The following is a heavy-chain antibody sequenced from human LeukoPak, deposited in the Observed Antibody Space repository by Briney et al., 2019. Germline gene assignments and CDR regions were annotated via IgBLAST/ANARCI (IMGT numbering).Heavy chain of an antibody. D-gene: IGHD6-19*01. CDR1: GDSISSGDYS. CDR3: ARSPGSGSLMGWFDP. CDR2: IYYSGRT. V-gene: IGHV4-30-4*07. Sequence: SETLSLTCAVSGDSISSGDYSWSWLRQPPGKGLEWIGYIYYSGRTYYNPSLKSRVTISVDTSKNQFSLKLSSVTAADTAVYYCARSPGSGSLMGWFDPWGQGTLVTVSS. J-gene: IGHJ5*02.